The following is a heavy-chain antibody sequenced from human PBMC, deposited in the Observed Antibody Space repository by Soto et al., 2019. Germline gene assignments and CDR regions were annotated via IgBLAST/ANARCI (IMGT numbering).Heavy chain of an antibody. J-gene: IGHJ4*02. V-gene: IGHV3-23*01. CDR2: ISGSGDST. Sequence: EVQLLESGGGLVQPGGSLRLSCAASGFIFSSYAMSWVRQAPGKGLEWVSDISGSGDSTNYADSVKGRFTISRDNSKNTLYLQMNSLRAEDTAEYYCAKDRSYYDSSGYPITSPFAYWGQGTLVTVSS. CDR3: AKDRSYYDSSGYPITSPFAY. CDR1: GFIFSSYA. D-gene: IGHD3-22*01.